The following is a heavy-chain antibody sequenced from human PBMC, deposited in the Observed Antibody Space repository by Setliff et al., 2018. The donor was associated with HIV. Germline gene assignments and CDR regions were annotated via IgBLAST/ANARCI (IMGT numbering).Heavy chain of an antibody. CDR2: ISGYNGNT. D-gene: IGHD1-26*01. Sequence: RASVKVSCKASGYTFTSYGISWVRQAPGQGLEWMGWISGYNGNTNYAQKLQGRVTMTTDTSTSTAYMELRSLRSDDTAVYYCARGTRVGANDAFDIWGQGTMVTVSS. CDR1: GYTFTSYG. V-gene: IGHV1-18*01. J-gene: IGHJ3*02. CDR3: ARGTRVGANDAFDI.